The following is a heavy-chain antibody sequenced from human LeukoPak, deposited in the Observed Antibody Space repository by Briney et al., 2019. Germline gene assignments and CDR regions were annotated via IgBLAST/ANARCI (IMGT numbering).Heavy chain of an antibody. Sequence: GGSLRLSCAASGFTFSSYGMHWVRQAPGKGLEWVAFIRYDGSNKYYADSVKGRFTISRDNSKNTLYLQMNSLRAEDTAVCYCAKEIGSYSSSWFDYWGQGTLVTVSS. J-gene: IGHJ4*02. CDR2: IRYDGSNK. D-gene: IGHD6-13*01. V-gene: IGHV3-30*02. CDR3: AKEIGSYSSSWFDY. CDR1: GFTFSSYG.